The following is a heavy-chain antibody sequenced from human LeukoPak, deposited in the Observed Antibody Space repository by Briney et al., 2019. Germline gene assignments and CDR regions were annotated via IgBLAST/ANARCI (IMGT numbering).Heavy chain of an antibody. D-gene: IGHD6-6*01. Sequence: ASVKVSCKASGYTFTGYYMHWVRQAPGQGLEWMGWINPNSGGTNYAQKFQGRVTMTRDTSISTAYMELSRLRSDDTAVYYCATDPEYSSSSPGWGQGTLVTVSS. V-gene: IGHV1-2*02. J-gene: IGHJ4*02. CDR3: ATDPEYSSSSPG. CDR2: INPNSGGT. CDR1: GYTFTGYY.